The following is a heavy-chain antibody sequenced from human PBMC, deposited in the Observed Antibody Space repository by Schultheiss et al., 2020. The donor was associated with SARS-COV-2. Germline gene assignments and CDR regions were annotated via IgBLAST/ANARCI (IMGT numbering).Heavy chain of an antibody. CDR3: ARGEYSYRYVDNYYYGLDV. CDR1: GFTFSDYY. V-gene: IGHV3-11*01. D-gene: IGHD5-18*01. Sequence: GESLKISCAASGFTFSDYYMSWIRQAPGKGLEWVSYISSSGSTIYYADSVKGRFTISRDNAKNSLYLHMNSLRAEDTAVYYCARGEYSYRYVDNYYYGLDVWGQGTTVTVSS. J-gene: IGHJ6*02. CDR2: ISSSGSTI.